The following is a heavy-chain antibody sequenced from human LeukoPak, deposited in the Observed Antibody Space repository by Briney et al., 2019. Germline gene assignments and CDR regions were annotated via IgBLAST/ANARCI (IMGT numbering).Heavy chain of an antibody. V-gene: IGHV4-59*01. CDR1: GGSISSYH. J-gene: IGHJ4*02. CDR3: TTIKRGDIFGYFDF. Sequence: SETLSLTCTFSGGSISSYHWNWIRQTPGKGLEWIGYMYYTGVSNYNPCLKSRVAISVDSSKNQLSQEVTSVTAADTAIYYCTTIKRGDIFGYFDFWGQGALVTVSS. CDR2: MYYTGVS. D-gene: IGHD5-18*01.